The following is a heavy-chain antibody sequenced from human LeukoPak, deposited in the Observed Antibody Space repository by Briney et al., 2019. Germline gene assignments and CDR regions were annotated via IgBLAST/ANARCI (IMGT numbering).Heavy chain of an antibody. CDR3: AKDRGDGFPSYFDY. V-gene: IGHV3-66*01. D-gene: IGHD5-24*01. Sequence: GGSLRLSCAASGFTVSSNYMSWVRQAPGKGLEWVSVIYSGGSTYYADSVKGRFTISRDNSKNTLYLQMNSLRAEDTAVYYCAKDRGDGFPSYFDYWGQGTLVTVSS. J-gene: IGHJ4*02. CDR1: GFTVSSNY. CDR2: IYSGGST.